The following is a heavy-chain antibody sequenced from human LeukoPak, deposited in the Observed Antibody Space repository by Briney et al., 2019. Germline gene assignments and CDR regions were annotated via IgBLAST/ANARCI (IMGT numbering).Heavy chain of an antibody. CDR2: IYHSGST. CDR1: GGSISSGSYY. Sequence: SETLSLTCTVSGGSISSGSYYWGWIRQPPGKGLEWIGSIYHSGSTYYNPSLKSRVTISVDTSKNQFSLKLSSVTAADTAVYYCAREAALHDDLNDRFDYWGQGTLVTVSS. J-gene: IGHJ4*02. D-gene: IGHD6-13*01. V-gene: IGHV4-39*07. CDR3: AREAALHDDLNDRFDY.